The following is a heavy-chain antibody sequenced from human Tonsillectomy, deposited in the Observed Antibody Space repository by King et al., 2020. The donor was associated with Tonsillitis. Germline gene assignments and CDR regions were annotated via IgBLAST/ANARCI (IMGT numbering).Heavy chain of an antibody. J-gene: IGHJ4*02. V-gene: IGHV3-23*04. CDR3: AKGDSSGWSFFAY. CDR1: GFTFSSYA. D-gene: IGHD6-19*01. CDR2: ISGSGGST. Sequence: VQLVESGGGLVQPGGSLRLSCAASGFTFSSYAMSWVRQAPGKGLEWVSAISGSGGSTYYANSVKGRFTISRDNSKNPLYLQMNSLRAEDTAVYYCAKGDSSGWSFFAYWGQGTLVTVSS.